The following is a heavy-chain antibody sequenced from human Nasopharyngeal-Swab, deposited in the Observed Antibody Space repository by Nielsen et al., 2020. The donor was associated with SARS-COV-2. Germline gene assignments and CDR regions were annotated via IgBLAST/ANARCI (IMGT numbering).Heavy chain of an antibody. Sequence: SSVKVSCKASGGTFSSYAISWVRQAPGQGLEWMGGIIPIFGTANYAQKFQGRVTITADESTSTAYMELSSLRSEDTAVYYCARLPHTAMVKAYFDYWGQGTLVTVSS. CDR2: IIPIFGTA. D-gene: IGHD5-18*01. J-gene: IGHJ4*02. CDR1: GGTFSSYA. V-gene: IGHV1-69*13. CDR3: ARLPHTAMVKAYFDY.